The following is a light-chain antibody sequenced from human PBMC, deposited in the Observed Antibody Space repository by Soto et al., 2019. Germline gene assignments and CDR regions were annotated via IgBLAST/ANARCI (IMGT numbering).Light chain of an antibody. Sequence: QSALTQPASVSGSPGQSITISCTGTSSDIGAYNFVSWYQHHPGKAPKLIIYEVVNRPSGTSNRFSASKSGNTASLAISGLQAEDEADYYCSSYTDSNSVLFGGGTKLTVL. CDR2: EVV. CDR1: SSDIGAYNF. CDR3: SSYTDSNSVL. J-gene: IGLJ2*01. V-gene: IGLV2-14*01.